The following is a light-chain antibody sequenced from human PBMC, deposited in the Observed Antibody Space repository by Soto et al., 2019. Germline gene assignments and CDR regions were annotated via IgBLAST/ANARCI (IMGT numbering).Light chain of an antibody. V-gene: IGKV1-39*01. Sequence: DIQMTQSPSSLSASLGDRVTITCRASQSISSYLNWYQQKPGKAPKLLIYPASSLQSGVPSRFSGSGTGTDFTLTISILDPEDFATYYCQQNYNTLRCNFGPGNKVDIK. J-gene: IGKJ3*01. CDR3: QQNYNTLRCN. CDR2: PAS. CDR1: QSISSY.